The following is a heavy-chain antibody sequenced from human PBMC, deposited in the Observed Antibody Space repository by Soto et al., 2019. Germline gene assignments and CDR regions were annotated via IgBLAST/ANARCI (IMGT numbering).Heavy chain of an antibody. V-gene: IGHV3-74*01. D-gene: IGHD3-22*01. J-gene: IGHJ5*02. CDR2: INSDGSST. CDR1: GFSFSNCW. Sequence: GGSLRLSCAASGFSFSNCWMHWVRQAPGMGLVWVSHINSDGSSTTYADSVKGRFTISRDNAKNTLYLQMNSLRAEDTAVYYCAKGVYYDSSAYYLNWFDPWGQGTLVTVSS. CDR3: AKGVYYDSSAYYLNWFDP.